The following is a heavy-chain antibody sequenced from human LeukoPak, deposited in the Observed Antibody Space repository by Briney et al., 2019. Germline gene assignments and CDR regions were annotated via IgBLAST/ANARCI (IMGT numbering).Heavy chain of an antibody. V-gene: IGHV3-48*04. J-gene: IGHJ4*02. CDR1: GFTLSSYG. CDR3: ARDGGLYYYDSSGYKGFDY. D-gene: IGHD3-22*01. Sequence: GGSLRLSCAASGFTLSSYGMSWVRQAPGKGLEWVSYISSSGSTIYYADSVKGRFTISRDNAKNSLYLQMNSLRAEDTAVYYCARDGGLYYYDSSGYKGFDYWGQGTLVTVSS. CDR2: ISSSGSTI.